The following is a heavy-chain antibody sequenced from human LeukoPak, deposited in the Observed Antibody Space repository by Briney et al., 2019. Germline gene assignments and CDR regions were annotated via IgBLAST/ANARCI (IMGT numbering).Heavy chain of an antibody. D-gene: IGHD4-17*01. CDR1: GGSFSGYY. CDR3: ARNDYGDYVRGFDY. Sequence: PSETLSLTCAVYGGSFSGYYWSWIRQPPGKGLEWIGEINHSGSTNYNPSLKSRVTISVDTSKNQFSLKLSSVTAADTAAYYCARNDYGDYVRGFDYWGQGTLVTVSS. J-gene: IGHJ4*02. V-gene: IGHV4-34*01. CDR2: INHSGST.